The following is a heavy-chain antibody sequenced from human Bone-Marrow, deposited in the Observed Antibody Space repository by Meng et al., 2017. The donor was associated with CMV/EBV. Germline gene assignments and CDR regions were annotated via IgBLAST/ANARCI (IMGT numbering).Heavy chain of an antibody. CDR1: GFTFSSYS. CDR2: ISSSSSYI. D-gene: IGHD3-3*01. V-gene: IGHV3-21*01. J-gene: IGHJ4*02. Sequence: LSLTCAASGFTFSSYSMNWVRQAPGKGLEWVSSISSSSSYIYYADSVKGRFTISRDNAKNSLYLQMNSLRAEDTAVYYCARDTLPKYYDFWSGFDYWGQGTLATVSS. CDR3: ARDTLPKYYDFWSGFDY.